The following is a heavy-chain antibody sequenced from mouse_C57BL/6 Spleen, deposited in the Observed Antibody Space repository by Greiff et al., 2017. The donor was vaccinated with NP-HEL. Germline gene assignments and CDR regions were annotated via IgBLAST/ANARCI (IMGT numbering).Heavy chain of an antibody. CDR3: ARYHGYYGYFDY. V-gene: IGHV1-50*01. CDR1: GYTFTSYW. D-gene: IGHD2-3*01. J-gene: IGHJ2*01. CDR2: IDPSDSYT. Sequence: VQLQQPGAELVKPGASVKLSCKASGYTFTSYWMQWVKQRPGQGLEWIGEIDPSDSYTNYNQKFKGKATLTVDTSSSTAYMQLSSLTSEDSAVYYCARYHGYYGYFDYWGQGTTLTVSS.